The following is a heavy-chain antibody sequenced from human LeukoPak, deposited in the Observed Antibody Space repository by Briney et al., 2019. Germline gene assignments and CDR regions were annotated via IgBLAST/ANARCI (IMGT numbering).Heavy chain of an antibody. CDR2: IKKDGSEK. D-gene: IGHD7-27*01. CDR1: GFTFSSYW. Sequence: GESLKISCAASGFTFSSYWMSWVRQVPGKGLEWVASIKKDGSEKNYVDSVKGRFTMSRDNAKDSLYLEINSLRVEDTAVYYCARGSNWAFDYWGQGTLVTASS. V-gene: IGHV3-7*04. J-gene: IGHJ4*02. CDR3: ARGSNWAFDY.